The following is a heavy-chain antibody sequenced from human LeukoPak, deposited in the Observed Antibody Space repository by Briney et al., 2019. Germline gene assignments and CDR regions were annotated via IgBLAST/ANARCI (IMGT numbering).Heavy chain of an antibody. Sequence: PGGSLRLSCAASGFTFSSYSMNWVRQAPGKGLEWVSYISSSGSTIYYADSVKGRFTISRDNAKNSLYLQMNSLRDEDTAVYYCARDYSYLYCSSTSCGHDYWGQGTLVTVSS. CDR2: ISSSGSTI. J-gene: IGHJ4*02. CDR1: GFTFSSYS. D-gene: IGHD2-2*01. CDR3: ARDYSYLYCSSTSCGHDY. V-gene: IGHV3-48*02.